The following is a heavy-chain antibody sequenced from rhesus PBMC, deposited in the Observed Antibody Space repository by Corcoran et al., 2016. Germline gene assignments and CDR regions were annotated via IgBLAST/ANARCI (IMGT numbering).Heavy chain of an antibody. CDR1: GASISNYW. CDR2: INGNSGST. Sequence: QVQLQESGPGLVKPSETLSLTCAVSGASISNYWWSWLRQPPGKGLEWIGEINGNSGSTYYNPSLKSRVTISKDASKNQFSLNLNSLTAADTAVYYCARDRGVATSNWGQGVLVTVSS. J-gene: IGHJ4*01. V-gene: IGHV4-80*01. D-gene: IGHD4-29*01. CDR3: ARDRGVATSN.